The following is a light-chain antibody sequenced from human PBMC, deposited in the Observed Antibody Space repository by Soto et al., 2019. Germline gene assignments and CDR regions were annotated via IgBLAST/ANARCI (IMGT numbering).Light chain of an antibody. CDR2: DAS. Sequence: EIVLTQSPATLSLSPGERATLSCRASQSVSSYLAWYRQKPGQAPRLLIYDASNRATGIPARFSGSGSGTDFTLTISSLEPDDFAVYYCQQRSNWHLTFGGGTKVEIK. CDR1: QSVSSY. V-gene: IGKV3-11*01. J-gene: IGKJ4*01. CDR3: QQRSNWHLT.